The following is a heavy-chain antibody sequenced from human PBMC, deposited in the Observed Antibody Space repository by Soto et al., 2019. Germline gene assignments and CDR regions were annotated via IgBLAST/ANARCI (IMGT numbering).Heavy chain of an antibody. Sequence: QITLKESGPTLVRPTQTLTLTCTFSGFSLSTTGVGVGWIRQPPGKALEWLALIYWDDDKRYSPYLKSRLTLTKETSKNEVILTMTNMDPVDTATYYCAQSRRADGLGRERANYFGPWGQGTLVMVSS. CDR3: AQSRRADGLGRERANYFGP. D-gene: IGHD3-10*01. CDR2: IYWDDDK. J-gene: IGHJ5*02. V-gene: IGHV2-5*02. CDR1: GFSLSTTGVG.